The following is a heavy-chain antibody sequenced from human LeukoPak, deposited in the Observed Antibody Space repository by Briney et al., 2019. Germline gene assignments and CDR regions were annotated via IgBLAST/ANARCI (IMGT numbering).Heavy chain of an antibody. CDR1: GYTFTGYY. D-gene: IGHD2-15*01. CDR2: INPNSGGT. Sequence: ASVKVSCKASGYTFTGYYMHWERQAPGQGLEWMGWINPNSGGTNYAQKFQGRVTMTRDTSISTAYMELSRLRSDDTAVYYCARDPIVVVVAGYYYYGMDVWGQGTTVTVSS. V-gene: IGHV1-2*02. J-gene: IGHJ6*02. CDR3: ARDPIVVVVAGYYYYGMDV.